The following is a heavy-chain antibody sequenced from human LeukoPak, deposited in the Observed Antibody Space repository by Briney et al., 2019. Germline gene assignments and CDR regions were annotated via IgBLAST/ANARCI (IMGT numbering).Heavy chain of an antibody. Sequence: GGSLRLSCAASGFSFSDHYMDWIRQAPGKGLEWVSYISSSGSTIYYADSVKGRFTISRDNAKNSLYLQMNSLRAEDTAVYYCARGDYGDYVGNWVDPWGQGTLVTVSS. CDR1: GFSFSDHY. V-gene: IGHV3-11*01. J-gene: IGHJ5*02. D-gene: IGHD4-17*01. CDR2: ISSSGSTI. CDR3: ARGDYGDYVGNWVDP.